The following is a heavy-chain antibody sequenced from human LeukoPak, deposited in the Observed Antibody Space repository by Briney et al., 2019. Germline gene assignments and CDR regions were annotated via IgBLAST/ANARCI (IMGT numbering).Heavy chain of an antibody. CDR1: GYTFTSYG. CDR3: ASLSVPYCSSTSCYEGSPDY. CDR2: ISAYNGNT. Sequence: ASVKVSCKASGYTFTSYGISWVRQAPGQGLEWMGWISAYNGNTNYAQKLQGRVTMTTDTSTSTAYMELRSLRSDDTAVYYCASLSVPYCSSTSCYEGSPDYWGQGTLVTVSS. J-gene: IGHJ4*02. V-gene: IGHV1-18*01. D-gene: IGHD2-2*01.